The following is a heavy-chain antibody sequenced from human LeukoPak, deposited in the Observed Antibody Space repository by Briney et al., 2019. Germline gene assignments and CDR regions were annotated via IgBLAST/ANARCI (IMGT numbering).Heavy chain of an antibody. V-gene: IGHV3-23*01. D-gene: IGHD2-2*01. CDR2: ISGSGGDT. J-gene: IGHJ3*02. Sequence: GGSPRLSCAASGFTFSTYAMSWVRQAPGKGLEWVSAISGSGGDTYYADSVKGRFTISRDNSKNTLYLQMNSLRAEDTAVYYCAKHGKIVVVPAAIDDAFDIWGQGTMVTVSS. CDR1: GFTFSTYA. CDR3: AKHGKIVVVPAAIDDAFDI.